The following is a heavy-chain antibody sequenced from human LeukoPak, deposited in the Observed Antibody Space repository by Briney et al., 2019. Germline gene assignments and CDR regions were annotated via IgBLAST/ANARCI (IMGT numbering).Heavy chain of an antibody. CDR2: ISSSSSYI. D-gene: IGHD3-10*01. V-gene: IGHV3-21*04. J-gene: IGHJ4*02. CDR1: GFTFSSYS. Sequence: GGSLRLSCAASGFTFSSYSMNWVRQAPGKGLEWVSSISSSSSYIYYADSVKGRFTISRDNSKNTLYLQMNGLRAEDTAVYYCAKDRNGSGRGLSHPFDYWGQGTLVSVSS. CDR3: AKDRNGSGRGLSHPFDY.